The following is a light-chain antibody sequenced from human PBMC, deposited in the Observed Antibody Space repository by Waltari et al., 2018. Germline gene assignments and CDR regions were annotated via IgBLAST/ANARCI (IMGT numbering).Light chain of an antibody. CDR1: QSISDW. J-gene: IGKJ1*01. Sequence: DIQMTQSPSTLSASVGDRVTITCRASQSISDWLAWYQQKPGKAPKLLIYKASDLESGVPSRFSDSGSGTEFTLTISSLQPDDFATYYCQHYDGFPWTFGQGTEVESK. CDR3: QHYDGFPWT. CDR2: KAS. V-gene: IGKV1-5*03.